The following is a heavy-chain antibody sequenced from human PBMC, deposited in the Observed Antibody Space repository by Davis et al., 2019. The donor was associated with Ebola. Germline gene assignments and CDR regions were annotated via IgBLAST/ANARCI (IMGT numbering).Heavy chain of an antibody. CDR2: ISWNSDTL. V-gene: IGHV3-9*01. CDR1: GFSFDNCA. J-gene: IGHJ6*02. Sequence: PAGSLTLSCAASGFSFDNCAIHWVRQAPGQGLEWVSGISWNSDTLAYADSVKGRFTISRDNAKNSLYLQMNSLRAEDTALYYCAKDIGGSYYRMDVWGQRTTVTVSS. CDR3: AKDIGGSYYRMDV. D-gene: IGHD1-26*01.